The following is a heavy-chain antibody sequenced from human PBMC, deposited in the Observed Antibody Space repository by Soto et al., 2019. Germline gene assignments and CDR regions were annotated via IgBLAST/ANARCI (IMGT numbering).Heavy chain of an antibody. CDR3: ARDSTPLIIAAAGIGMDV. CDR1: GYTFTGYY. J-gene: IGHJ6*02. CDR2: INPNSGGT. D-gene: IGHD6-13*01. V-gene: IGHV1-2*04. Sequence: GASVKVSCKASGYTFTGYYMHWVRQAPGRGLEWMGWINPNSGGTNYAQKFQGWVTMTRDTSISTAYMELSRLRSDDTAVYYCARDSTPLIIAAAGIGMDVWGQGTTVTVSS.